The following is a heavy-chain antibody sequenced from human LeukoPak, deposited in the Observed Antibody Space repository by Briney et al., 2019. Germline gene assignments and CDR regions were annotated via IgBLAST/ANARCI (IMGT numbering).Heavy chain of an antibody. CDR2: IKTDGSQI. Sequence: GGSLRLSCAASGFTFSSYAMTWVRQAPGKGLEWVANIKTDGSQIYCVDSVKGRFTISRDNAKNSLYLQMNSLRAEDTAVYYCARDLNWETYWGQGTLVSVSS. D-gene: IGHD7-27*01. V-gene: IGHV3-7*01. CDR3: ARDLNWETY. CDR1: GFTFSSYA. J-gene: IGHJ4*02.